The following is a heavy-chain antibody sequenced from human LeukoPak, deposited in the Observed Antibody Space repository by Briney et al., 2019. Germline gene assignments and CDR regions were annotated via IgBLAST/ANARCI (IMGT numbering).Heavy chain of an antibody. J-gene: IGHJ6*03. D-gene: IGHD4-17*01. Sequence: PSETLTPTCTVSGGYIGSYYWSWIRQAAGKGLQRIGRMHSSEHTDYNHSLKSRVTMSVDMSTSQLSLRLTAVSAADPAVYYCAREGDYGDYAKSFFYMAVWGKGSTVTVSS. V-gene: IGHV4-4*07. CDR3: AREGDYGDYAKSFFYMAV. CDR2: MHSSEHT. CDR1: GGYIGSYY.